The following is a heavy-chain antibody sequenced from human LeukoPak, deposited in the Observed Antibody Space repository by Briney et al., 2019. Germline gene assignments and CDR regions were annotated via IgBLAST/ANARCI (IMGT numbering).Heavy chain of an antibody. CDR1: GGSISSSSYY. CDR3: ASVDWNDAAFDY. CDR2: IYYSGST. J-gene: IGHJ4*02. V-gene: IGHV4-39*01. D-gene: IGHD1-1*01. Sequence: KPSETLSLTCTVSGGSISSSSYYWGWIRQPPGKGLVWIGSIYYSGSTYYNPSLKSRVTISVDTSKNQFSLKLSSVTAADTAVYYCASVDWNDAAFDYWGQGTLVTVSS.